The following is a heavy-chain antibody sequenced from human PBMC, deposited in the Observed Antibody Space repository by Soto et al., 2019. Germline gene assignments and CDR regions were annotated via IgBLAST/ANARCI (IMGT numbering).Heavy chain of an antibody. Sequence: SETLSLTCTVSGGSISSYYWSWIRQPPGKGLEWIGYIYYSGSTNYNPSLKSRVTISVDTSKNQFSLKLSSVTAADTAVYYCASSGTGGYFDYWGQGTLVTVSS. CDR3: ASSGTGGYFDY. CDR2: IYYSGST. V-gene: IGHV4-59*01. CDR1: GGSISSYY. D-gene: IGHD1-26*01. J-gene: IGHJ4*02.